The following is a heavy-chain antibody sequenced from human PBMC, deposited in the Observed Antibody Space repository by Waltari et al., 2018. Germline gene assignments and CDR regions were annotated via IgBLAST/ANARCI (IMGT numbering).Heavy chain of an antibody. V-gene: IGHV4-39*01. CDR2: IYYSGST. CDR3: ARQGYYDFWSIDY. D-gene: IGHD3-3*01. CDR1: GGSIRSSSYY. Sequence: QVQLQESGPGLVKPSQTLSLTCTVSGGSIRSSSYYWGWIRQPPGKGLEWIGSIYYSGSTYYNPSLKSRVTISVDTSKNQFSLKLSSVTAADTAVYYCARQGYYDFWSIDYWGQGTLVTVSS. J-gene: IGHJ4*02.